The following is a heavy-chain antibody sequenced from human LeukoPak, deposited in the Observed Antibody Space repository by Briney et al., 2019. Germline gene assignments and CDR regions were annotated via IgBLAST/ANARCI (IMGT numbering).Heavy chain of an antibody. CDR1: GFRFTSYA. CDR3: AKLGKTENHYGSGRFSYYYYMDV. V-gene: IGHV3-21*01. Sequence: GGSLRLSCAASGFRFTSYAMNWVRQAPGKGLEWVSSIGSDSSYSRYADTVKGRFTISRDNSKNTLYLQMNSLRAEDTAVYYCAKLGKTENHYGSGRFSYYYYMDVWGKGTTVTISS. D-gene: IGHD3-10*01. CDR2: IGSDSSYS. J-gene: IGHJ6*03.